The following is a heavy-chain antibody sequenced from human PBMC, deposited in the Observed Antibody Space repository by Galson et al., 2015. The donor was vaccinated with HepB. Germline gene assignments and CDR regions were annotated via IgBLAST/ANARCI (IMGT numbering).Heavy chain of an antibody. CDR3: ARGRFLEWLYYYYYGMDV. CDR2: INHSGST. J-gene: IGHJ6*02. V-gene: IGHV4-34*01. Sequence: SETLSLTCAVYGGSFSGYYWSWIRQPPGKGLGWIGEINHSGSTNYNPSLKSRVTISVDTSKNQFSLKLSSVTAADTAVYYCARGRFLEWLYYYYYGMDVWGQGTTVTVSS. CDR1: GGSFSGYY. D-gene: IGHD3-3*01.